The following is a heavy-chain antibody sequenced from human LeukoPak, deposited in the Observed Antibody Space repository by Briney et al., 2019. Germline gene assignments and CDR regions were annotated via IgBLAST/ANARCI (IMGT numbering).Heavy chain of an antibody. Sequence: ASVKVSCKVSGSTFTNHGISWVREAPGQGLEWMGWISTYNGRTNYAQKFQGRVTMTTDTSTSTVYMEVRSLRSDDTAVYYCARVQRGIAVALDYWGQGTLATVSS. J-gene: IGHJ4*02. CDR2: ISTYNGRT. CDR1: GSTFTNHG. CDR3: ARVQRGIAVALDY. V-gene: IGHV1-18*01. D-gene: IGHD6-19*01.